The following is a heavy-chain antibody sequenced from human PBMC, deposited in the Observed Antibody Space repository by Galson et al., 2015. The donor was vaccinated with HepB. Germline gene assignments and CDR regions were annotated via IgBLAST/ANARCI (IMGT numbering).Heavy chain of an antibody. CDR2: ISAYNGNT. Sequence: SVKVSCKASGYTFTSYGISWVRQAPGQGLEWMGWISAYNGNTNYAQKLQGRVTMTTDKSTSTAYMELRSLRSDDTAVYYCARVGDWLRWVWYYFDYWGQGTLVTVSS. D-gene: IGHD2-21*02. CDR3: ARVGDWLRWVWYYFDY. V-gene: IGHV1-18*01. J-gene: IGHJ4*02. CDR1: GYTFTSYG.